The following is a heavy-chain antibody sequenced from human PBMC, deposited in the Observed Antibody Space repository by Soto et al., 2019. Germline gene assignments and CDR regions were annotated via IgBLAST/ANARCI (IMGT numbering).Heavy chain of an antibody. V-gene: IGHV5-51*01. D-gene: IGHD3-3*01. CDR1: GYNFAGYW. CDR3: ARGGVSTRTFDY. J-gene: IGHJ4*02. Sequence: GESLTISCKGSGYNFAGYWIAWVRQMPGKGLELMGIIYPSDSDTRYRPSFQGQVTISADKSISSAYLQWSSLRASDTAMYYCARGGVSTRTFDYWGQGTPVTVSS. CDR2: IYPSDSDT.